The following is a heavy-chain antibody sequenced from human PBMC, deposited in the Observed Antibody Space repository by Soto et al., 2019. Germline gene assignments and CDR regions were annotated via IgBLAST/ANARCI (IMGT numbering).Heavy chain of an antibody. V-gene: IGHV1-8*01. CDR2: INPNSGNI. CDR1: GNTFTSYD. Sequence: GASVKVSCKASGNTFTSYDINWVRQATGHGLEWMGWINPNSGNIGYAQKFQGRVTMTRDTAIRTAYMEVSRLRSDDTAVYYCAREYSSSWYGITYYFDYWGQGTLVTVSS. D-gene: IGHD6-13*01. CDR3: AREYSSSWYGITYYFDY. J-gene: IGHJ4*02.